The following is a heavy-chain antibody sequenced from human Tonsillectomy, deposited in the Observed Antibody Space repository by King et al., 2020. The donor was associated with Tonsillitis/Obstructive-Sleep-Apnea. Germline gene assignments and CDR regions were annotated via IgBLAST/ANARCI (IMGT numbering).Heavy chain of an antibody. CDR3: ARVDYGDDY. CDR2: IQSGGNT. J-gene: IGHJ4*02. V-gene: IGHV3-53*01. Sequence: VQLVESGGGLIQPGGSLRLSCAASGFTVSSNFMTWVRQAPGMGLEWVSVIQSGGNTFYPDSVKGRFTISRDSSKNMLYLQMNSLRAEDTAVYYCARVDYGDDYWGQGTLVTVSS. CDR1: GFTVSSNF. D-gene: IGHD4-17*01.